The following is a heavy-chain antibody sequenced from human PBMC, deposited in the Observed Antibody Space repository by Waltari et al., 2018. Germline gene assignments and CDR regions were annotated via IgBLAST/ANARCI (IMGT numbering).Heavy chain of an antibody. Sequence: QINLKESGPTLVKPTQTLTLTCTFSGFSLSTSGVGVGWTRQPPGKALEWLALIYWDDDKRSSPSLKSRLTTTKDTSKNQVVLTKTNMDPVDTATYYCAHNDRTKGPDLVYFDYWGQGTLVTVSS. V-gene: IGHV2-5*02. CDR2: IYWDDDK. D-gene: IGHD1-1*01. J-gene: IGHJ4*02. CDR1: GFSLSTSGVG. CDR3: AHNDRTKGPDLVYFDY.